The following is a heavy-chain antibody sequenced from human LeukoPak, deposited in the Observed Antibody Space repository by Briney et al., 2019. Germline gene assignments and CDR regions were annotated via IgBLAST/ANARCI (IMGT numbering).Heavy chain of an antibody. CDR2: IYHSGST. V-gene: IGHV4-30-2*01. D-gene: IGHD4-17*01. CDR3: ARGHYDLDY. CDR1: GGSISSGGYS. J-gene: IGHJ4*02. Sequence: ASETLSLTCAVSGGSISSGGYSWSWMRQPPGKGLEWIGYIYHSGSTYYNPSLKSRVTISVDRSKNQFSLKLSSVTAADTAVYYCARGHYDLDYWGQGTLVTVSS.